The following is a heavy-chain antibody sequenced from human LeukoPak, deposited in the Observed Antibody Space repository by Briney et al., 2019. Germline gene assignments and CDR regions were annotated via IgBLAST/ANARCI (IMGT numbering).Heavy chain of an antibody. CDR2: IFESGKT. J-gene: IGHJ4*02. CDR3: ASSSWLRDANFDN. CDR1: GYSISSGYY. D-gene: IGHD6-13*01. Sequence: SETLSLTCTVSGYSISSGYYWGWIRQPPGKGLEWIGRIFESGKTNYNPSLKSRVTISVDTSKNQFSLKLKSVTAIDTAVYSCASSSWLRDANFDNWGQGTLVTVSS. V-gene: IGHV4-38-2*02.